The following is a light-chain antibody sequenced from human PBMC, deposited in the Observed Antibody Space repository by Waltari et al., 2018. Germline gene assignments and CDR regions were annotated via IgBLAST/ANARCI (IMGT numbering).Light chain of an antibody. CDR1: TGAVTSGYY. V-gene: IGLV7-43*01. Sequence: QTVVTQEPSLTVSPGGTVTLTCASSTGAVTSGYYPTWFQQKPGQEPSALIYSTSNKQSWTPARFSGSLLGGKAALTLSGVQPEDEAEYYCLLYYGGARVFGGGTKLTVL. CDR2: STS. CDR3: LLYYGGARV. J-gene: IGLJ3*02.